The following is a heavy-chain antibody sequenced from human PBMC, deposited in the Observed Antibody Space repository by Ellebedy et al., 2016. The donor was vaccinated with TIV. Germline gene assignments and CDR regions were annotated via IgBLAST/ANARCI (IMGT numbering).Heavy chain of an antibody. D-gene: IGHD4-17*01. Sequence: GESLKISCAASGFTVSRNYMSWVRQAPGKGLEWVAVIYSGGSTYYADSVKGRFTIPRDNSKNTLYLQMNSLRAEDPAVYYCARDPSGGGTVTRWFYYGMDVWGQGTTVTVSS. CDR3: ARDPSGGGTVTRWFYYGMDV. CDR1: GFTVSRNY. V-gene: IGHV3-66*01. CDR2: IYSGGST. J-gene: IGHJ6*02.